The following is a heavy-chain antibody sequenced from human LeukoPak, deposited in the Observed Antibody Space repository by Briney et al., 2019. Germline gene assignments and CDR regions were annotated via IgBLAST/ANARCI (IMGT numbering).Heavy chain of an antibody. CDR1: GDSVSSNSAA. D-gene: IGHD2-2*01. CDR2: TYYRSNRYN. V-gene: IGHV6-1*01. J-gene: IGHJ5*02. CDR3: ARGRYCSSTSCYHWFDP. Sequence: SQTLSLTCAISGDSVSSNSAAWNWIRQSPSRGLEWLGRTYYRSNRYNDYAVSVKSRITINPDTSKNQFSLQLNSVTPEDTAVYYCARGRYCSSTSCYHWFDPWGQGTLVTVSS.